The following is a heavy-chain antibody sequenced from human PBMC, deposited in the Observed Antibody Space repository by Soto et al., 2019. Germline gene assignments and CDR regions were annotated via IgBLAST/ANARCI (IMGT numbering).Heavy chain of an antibody. CDR2: ISGSGGST. Sequence: GSLRLSCAASGFTFSSYAMSWVRQAPGKGLEWVSAISGSGGSTYYADSVKGRFTISRDNSKNTLYLQMNSLRAEDTAVYYCAKGFRKEDYYYYMDVWGKGTTVTVSS. J-gene: IGHJ6*03. V-gene: IGHV3-23*01. D-gene: IGHD3-3*01. CDR1: GFTFSSYA. CDR3: AKGFRKEDYYYYMDV.